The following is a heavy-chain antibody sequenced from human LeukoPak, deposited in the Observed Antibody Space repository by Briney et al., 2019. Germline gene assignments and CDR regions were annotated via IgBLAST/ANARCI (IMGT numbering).Heavy chain of an antibody. CDR2: IYYSGST. J-gene: IGHJ6*03. V-gene: IGHV4-59*01. CDR3: ARDREGMITFGGVSYYYMDV. D-gene: IGHD3-16*01. Sequence: SETLSLTCTVSVGSISSYYWSWIRQPPGKGLEWIGYIYYSGSTNYNPSLKSRVTISVDTSKNQFSLKLSSVTAADPAVYYCARDREGMITFGGVSYYYMDVWGKGTTVTVSS. CDR1: VGSISSYY.